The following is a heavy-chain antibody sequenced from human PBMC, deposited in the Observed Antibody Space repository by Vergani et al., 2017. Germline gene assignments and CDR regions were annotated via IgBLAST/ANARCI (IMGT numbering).Heavy chain of an antibody. V-gene: IGHV4-59*01. Sequence: QVQLQESGPGLVKPSETLSLTCTVSSGSISSYYWSWIRQPPGKGLEWIGYIYYSGSTNYNPSLKSRVTISVDTSKNQFSLKLSSVTAADTAVYYCARATPYSYGLFDYWGQGTLVTVSS. CDR1: SGSISSYY. CDR3: ARATPYSYGLFDY. D-gene: IGHD5-18*01. J-gene: IGHJ4*02. CDR2: IYYSGST.